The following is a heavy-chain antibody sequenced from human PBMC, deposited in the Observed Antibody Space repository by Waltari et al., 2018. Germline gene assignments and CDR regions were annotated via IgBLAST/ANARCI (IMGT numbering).Heavy chain of an antibody. CDR2: MESDGIST. D-gene: IGHD6-13*01. CDR3: ARVYSSWFLDY. J-gene: IGHJ4*02. Sequence: EVQLVESGGGLVQPGGSLRLSCAASGFTFSSYWMHWVRQAPGKGLVWVSRMESDGISTSYADSVKGRFTISRDNAKNTLYLPMNSWRAEDTAVYYCARVYSSWFLDYWGQGTLVTVSS. V-gene: IGHV3-74*01. CDR1: GFTFSSYW.